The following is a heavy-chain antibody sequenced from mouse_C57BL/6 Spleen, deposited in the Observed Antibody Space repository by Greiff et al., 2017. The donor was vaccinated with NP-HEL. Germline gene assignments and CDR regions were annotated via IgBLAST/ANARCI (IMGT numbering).Heavy chain of an antibody. V-gene: IGHV1-69*01. J-gene: IGHJ1*03. CDR1: GYTFTSYW. CDR2: IDPSDSYT. D-gene: IGHD1-1*01. Sequence: QVQLQQPGAELVMPGASVKLSCKASGYTFTSYWMHWVKQRPGQGLEWIGEIDPSDSYTNYNQKFKGKSTLTVDKSSSTAYMQLSSLTSEDSAVYYCASPITTVVATGYFDVWGTGTTVTVSS. CDR3: ASPITTVVATGYFDV.